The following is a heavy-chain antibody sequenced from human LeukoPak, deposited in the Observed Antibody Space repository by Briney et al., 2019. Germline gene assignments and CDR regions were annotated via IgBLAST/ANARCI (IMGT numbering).Heavy chain of an antibody. J-gene: IGHJ4*02. V-gene: IGHV3-9*03. CDR1: GFTFVDYA. CDR2: ISWNSGSI. Sequence: GGSLRLSCAASGFTFVDYAMHWVRQAPGKGLEWVSGISWNSGSIGYADSVKGRFTISRDNAKNSLYLQMNSLRAEDMALYYCAKARVGDTGLFDYWGQGTLVTVSS. CDR3: AKARVGDTGLFDY. D-gene: IGHD1-26*01.